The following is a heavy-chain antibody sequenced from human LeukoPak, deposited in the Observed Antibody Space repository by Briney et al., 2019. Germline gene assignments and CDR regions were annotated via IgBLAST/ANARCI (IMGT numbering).Heavy chain of an antibody. Sequence: GGSLRLSCAASGFTLTDYWMSWVRQAPGKGLEWVANIKQDGSEEYYVDSVKGRFTISRDNAKKSVHLQMNSLRAEDTAVYYCARIPGYYDSSGYSNAFDIWGQGTMVTVSS. CDR1: GFTLTDYW. CDR3: ARIPGYYDSSGYSNAFDI. J-gene: IGHJ3*02. V-gene: IGHV3-7*01. CDR2: IKQDGSEE. D-gene: IGHD3-22*01.